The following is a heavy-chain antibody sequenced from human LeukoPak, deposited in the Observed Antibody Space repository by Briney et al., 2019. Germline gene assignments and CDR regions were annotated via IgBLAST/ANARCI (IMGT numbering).Heavy chain of an antibody. Sequence: GGSLRLSCGASGFTFSDYYMSWIRQAPGKGLEWVSYISSSGSTIYYADSVKGRFTISRDNAKNSLYLQMNSLRAEDTAVYFCAKGPLTEVAGTTWDSWGQGTLVTVSS. D-gene: IGHD6-19*01. V-gene: IGHV3-11*01. J-gene: IGHJ4*02. CDR3: AKGPLTEVAGTTWDS. CDR2: ISSSGSTI. CDR1: GFTFSDYY.